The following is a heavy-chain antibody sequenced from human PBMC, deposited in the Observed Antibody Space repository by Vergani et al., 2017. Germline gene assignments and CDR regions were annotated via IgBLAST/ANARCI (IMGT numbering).Heavy chain of an antibody. D-gene: IGHD2-21*01. CDR3: ARNLAYCGGDCYATYYYYYMDV. V-gene: IGHV3-53*02. J-gene: IGHJ6*03. Sequence: EVQLVETGGGLIQPGGSLRLSCAASGFTVSSYYMSWVRQAPGKGLEWVSGIYSGGSTYYADSVKGRCTISRDNAKNTLYLQMNSLRAEDTAVYYCARNLAYCGGDCYATYYYYYMDVWGKGTTVTVSS. CDR1: GFTVSSYY. CDR2: IYSGGST.